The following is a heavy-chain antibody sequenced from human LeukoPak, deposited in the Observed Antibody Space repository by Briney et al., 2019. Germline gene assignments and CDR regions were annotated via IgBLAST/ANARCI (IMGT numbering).Heavy chain of an antibody. V-gene: IGHV3-23*01. J-gene: IGHJ4*02. CDR1: GFTFTSYA. Sequence: GGSLRLSCAASGFTFTSYAMSWVRQAPGKGLEWVSAITGSGGTTYYADFVKGRFTISRDNSKNTLYLQMYGLRVEDTAVYYCAKMQGYFDYWGQGTLVTVSS. CDR3: AKMQGYFDY. CDR2: ITGSGGTT.